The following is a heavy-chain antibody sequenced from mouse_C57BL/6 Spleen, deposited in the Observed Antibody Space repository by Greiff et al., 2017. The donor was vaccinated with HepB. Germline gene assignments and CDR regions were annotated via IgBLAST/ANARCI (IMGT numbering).Heavy chain of an antibody. CDR2: IDPSDSYT. Sequence: QVQLQQSGAELVMPGASVKLSCKASGYTFTSYWMHWVKQRPGQGLEWIGEIDPSDSYTNYNQKFKGKSTLTVDKSSSTAYMQLSSLTSEDSAVYYCARKLGPAMDYWGQGTSVTVSS. V-gene: IGHV1-69*01. J-gene: IGHJ4*01. D-gene: IGHD4-1*01. CDR3: ARKLGPAMDY. CDR1: GYTFTSYW.